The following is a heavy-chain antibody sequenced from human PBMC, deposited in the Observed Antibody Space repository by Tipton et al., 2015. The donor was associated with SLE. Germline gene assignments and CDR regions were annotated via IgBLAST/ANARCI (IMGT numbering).Heavy chain of an antibody. V-gene: IGHV4-34*01. D-gene: IGHD3-10*01. CDR1: GGSFSGYY. J-gene: IGHJ5*02. CDR3: ARDGGANWFDP. CDR2: INHSGST. Sequence: LRLSCAVYGGSFSGYYWSWIRQPPGKGLEWIGEINHSGSTNYNPSLKSRVTISLDTSKNQFSLNLSSVTAADTAVYYCARDGGANWFDPWGQGTLVTVSS.